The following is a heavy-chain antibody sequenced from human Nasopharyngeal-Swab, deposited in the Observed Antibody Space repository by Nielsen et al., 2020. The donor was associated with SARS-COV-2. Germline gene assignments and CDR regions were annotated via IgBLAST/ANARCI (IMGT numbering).Heavy chain of an antibody. Sequence: GESLKISCKGSGYRFISYWIGWVRQMPGKGLEWMGIIYPGDSDTRYSPSFQGQVTISADKSINTAYLKWSSLKASDTAMYYCARTAIEGGYYRGDAFDIWGQGTMVTVSS. CDR1: GYRFISYW. CDR2: IYPGDSDT. D-gene: IGHD3-22*01. J-gene: IGHJ3*02. V-gene: IGHV5-51*01. CDR3: ARTAIEGGYYRGDAFDI.